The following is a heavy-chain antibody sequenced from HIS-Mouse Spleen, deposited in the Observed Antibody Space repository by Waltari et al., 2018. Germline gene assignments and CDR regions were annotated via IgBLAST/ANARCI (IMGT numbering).Heavy chain of an antibody. CDR3: AREIPYSSSWYDWYFDL. CDR2: IYYSGST. CDR1: GASISISSYY. J-gene: IGHJ2*01. V-gene: IGHV4-39*07. Sequence: QLQLQESGPGLVKPSETLSLPCTVSGASISISSYYWAWIRQPPGKGLEWIGCIYYSGSTYYNPSLKSRVTISVDTSKNQFSLKLSSVTAADTAVYYCAREIPYSSSWYDWYFDLWGRGTLVTVSS. D-gene: IGHD6-13*01.